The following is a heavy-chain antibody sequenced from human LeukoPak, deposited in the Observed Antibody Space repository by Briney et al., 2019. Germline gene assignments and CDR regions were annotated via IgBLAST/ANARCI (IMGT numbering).Heavy chain of an antibody. CDR1: GYTFTGYY. V-gene: IGHV1-2*02. J-gene: IGHJ4*02. D-gene: IGHD5-24*01. Sequence: ASVKVSCKASGYTFTGYYMHWVRQAPGQGLEWMGWINPNSGGTNYAQKFQGRVTMTRDTSISTAYMELSRLRSDDTAVYYCARARLQFHPPFDYWGQGTLVTVSS. CDR2: INPNSGGT. CDR3: ARARLQFHPPFDY.